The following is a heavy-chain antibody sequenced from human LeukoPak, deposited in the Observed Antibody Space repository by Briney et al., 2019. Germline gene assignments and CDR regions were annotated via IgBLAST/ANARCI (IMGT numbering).Heavy chain of an antibody. CDR1: GFTFSSYA. CDR2: ISSSSSYI. Sequence: GGSLRLSCAASGFTFSSYAMHWVRQAPGKGLEWVSSISSSSSYIYYADSVKGRFTISRDNAKNSLYLQMNSLRAEDTAVYYCARDSSSGWYGYFDYWGQGTLVTVSS. D-gene: IGHD6-19*01. J-gene: IGHJ4*02. CDR3: ARDSSSGWYGYFDY. V-gene: IGHV3-21*01.